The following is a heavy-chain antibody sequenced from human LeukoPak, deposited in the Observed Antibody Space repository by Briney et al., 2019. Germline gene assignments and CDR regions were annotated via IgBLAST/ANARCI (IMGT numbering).Heavy chain of an antibody. CDR3: ARRLFRSGSYQGVGFDP. CDR1: GGSISSSSYY. J-gene: IGHJ5*02. Sequence: PSETLSLTCTVSGGSISSSSYYWGWIRQPPGKGLEWIGSIYTSGSTNYNPSLKSRVTISVDTSKNQFSLKLSSVTAADTAVYYCARRLFRSGSYQGVGFDPWGQGTLVTVSS. V-gene: IGHV4-39*07. CDR2: IYTSGST. D-gene: IGHD3-10*01.